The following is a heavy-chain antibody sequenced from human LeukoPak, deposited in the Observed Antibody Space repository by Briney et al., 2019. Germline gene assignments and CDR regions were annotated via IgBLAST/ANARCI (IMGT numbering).Heavy chain of an antibody. D-gene: IGHD3-22*01. J-gene: IGHJ4*02. CDR2: IYYSGST. Sequence: SETLSLTCAVSGGSISSNSYYWGWIRQPPGKGLEWIGSIYYSGSTYYNPSLKSRVTISVDTSKNQFSLKLSSVTAADTAVYYCASYYDSSFDYWGQGTLVTVSS. CDR1: GGSISSNSYY. V-gene: IGHV4-39*07. CDR3: ASYYDSSFDY.